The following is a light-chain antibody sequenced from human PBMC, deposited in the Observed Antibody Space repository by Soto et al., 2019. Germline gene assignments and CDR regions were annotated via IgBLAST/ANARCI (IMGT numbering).Light chain of an antibody. Sequence: EIVLTQSPGTLSLSPGERATLSCRASQSVSSNYLAWYHQKRGQAPRLLIYGASSRATGIPDRFSGSGSGTDFTLTISSLEPEDFAVYSCNQYGSSPLFSFGPGTEVDLK. CDR1: QSVSSNY. V-gene: IGKV3-20*01. J-gene: IGKJ3*01. CDR3: NQYGSSPLFS. CDR2: GAS.